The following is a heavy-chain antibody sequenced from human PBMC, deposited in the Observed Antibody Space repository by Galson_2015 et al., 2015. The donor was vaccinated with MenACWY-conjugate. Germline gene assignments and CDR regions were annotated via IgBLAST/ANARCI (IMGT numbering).Heavy chain of an antibody. CDR2: MSGSGGSR. Sequence: SLRLSCAASGFIFSSYAMSWVRQAPGKGLEWVSAMSGSGGSRNYSDSVKGRFTISRDNSKNTLYLQMNSLRAENTAVYYCAKTYCSSTNCREPNWYFDLWGCGALVTVSS. CDR3: AKTYCSSTNCREPNWYFDL. CDR1: GFIFSSYA. J-gene: IGHJ2*01. V-gene: IGHV3-23*01. D-gene: IGHD2-2*01.